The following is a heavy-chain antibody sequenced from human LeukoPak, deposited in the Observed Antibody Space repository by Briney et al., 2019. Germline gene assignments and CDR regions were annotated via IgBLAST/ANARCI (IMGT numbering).Heavy chain of an antibody. V-gene: IGHV5-51*01. Sequence: GESLKISCKGSGYSFTSYWIGWVRQMPGKGLEWMGIIYPGDSDTRYSPSFQGQVTISADKSISTAYLQRSSLKASDTAMYYCARLVSYYYYYMDVWGKGTTVTVSS. CDR2: IYPGDSDT. J-gene: IGHJ6*03. D-gene: IGHD2/OR15-2a*01. CDR3: ARLVSYYYYYMDV. CDR1: GYSFTSYW.